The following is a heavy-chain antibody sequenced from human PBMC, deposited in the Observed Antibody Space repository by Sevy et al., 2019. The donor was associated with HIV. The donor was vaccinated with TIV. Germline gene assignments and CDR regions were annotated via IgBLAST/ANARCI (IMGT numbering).Heavy chain of an antibody. CDR3: VRAYCSGGRCYSGAY. D-gene: IGHD2-15*01. V-gene: IGHV1-18*01. CDR2: VSAHNGDT. Sequence: ASVKVSCKTSGYTFTSYKITWVRQAPGQGLEWMGWVSAHNGDTNYAQRFRGRVTMNTDTSTGTAYMDLRSLRSDDTAVYYCVRAYCSGGRCYSGAYWGQGTLVTVSS. J-gene: IGHJ4*02. CDR1: GYTFTSYK.